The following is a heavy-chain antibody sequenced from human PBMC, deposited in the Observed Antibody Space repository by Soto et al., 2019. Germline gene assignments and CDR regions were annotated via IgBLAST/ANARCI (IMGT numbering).Heavy chain of an antibody. CDR1: GFTFSSYG. J-gene: IGHJ4*02. V-gene: IGHV3-30*18. CDR2: ISYDGSNK. CDR3: AKDLRYDFWSGYPDY. Sequence: TGGSLRLSCAASGFTFSSYGMHWVRQAPGKGLEWVAVISYDGSNKYYADSVKGRFTISRDNSKNTLYLQMNSLRAEDTAAYYCAKDLRYDFWSGYPDYWGQGTLVTVS. D-gene: IGHD3-3*01.